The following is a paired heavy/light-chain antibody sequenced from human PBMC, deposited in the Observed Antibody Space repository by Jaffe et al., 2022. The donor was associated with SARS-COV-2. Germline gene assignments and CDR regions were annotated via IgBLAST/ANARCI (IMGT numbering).Heavy chain of an antibody. V-gene: IGHV3-11*01. CDR1: GFTFSDYY. Sequence: QVQLVESGGGLVKPGGSLRLSCAASGFTFSDYYMSWIRQAPGKGPEWLSYISSGSSSIFYADSLKGRFTISRDNSKNSLYLQMNSLRAEDTAVYYCARDGYCSGGDCYSGGLGYWGQGTLVTVSS. J-gene: IGHJ4*02. CDR3: ARDGYCSGGDCYSGGLGY. CDR2: ISSGSSSI. D-gene: IGHD2-15*01.
Light chain of an antibody. V-gene: IGKV2-24*01. J-gene: IGKJ2*01. CDR1: QSLVHSDGNTY. CDR3: MQTTQFPHT. Sequence: DILMTQTPLSSPVTLGQPASISCRSSQSLVHSDGNTYLSWLQQRPGQPPRLLIYKISNRFSGVPDRFSGSGAGTDFTLMISRVEAEDVGIYYCMQTTQFPHTFGQGTTLEIK. CDR2: KIS.